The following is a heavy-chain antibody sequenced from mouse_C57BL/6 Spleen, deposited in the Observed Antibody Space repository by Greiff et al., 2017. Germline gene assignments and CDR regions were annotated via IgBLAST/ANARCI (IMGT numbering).Heavy chain of an antibody. V-gene: IGHV1-55*01. J-gene: IGHJ4*01. Sequence: QVHVKQPGAELVKPGASVKMSCKASGYTFTSYWITWVKQRPGQGLEWIGDIYPGSGSTNYNEKFKSKATLTVDTSSSTAYMQLSSLTSEDSAVYYCARERGGNWGRGDYAMDYWGQGTSVTVSS. CDR2: IYPGSGST. CDR1: GYTFTSYW. D-gene: IGHD4-1*01. CDR3: ARERGGNWGRGDYAMDY.